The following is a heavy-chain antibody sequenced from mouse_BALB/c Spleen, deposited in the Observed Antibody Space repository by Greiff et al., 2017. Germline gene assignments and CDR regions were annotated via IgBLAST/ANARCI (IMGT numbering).Heavy chain of an antibody. J-gene: IGHJ2*01. CDR1: GYSFTSYY. D-gene: IGHD1-1*01. V-gene: IGHV1-66*01. Sequence: QVQLQQSGPELVKPGASVKISCKASGYSFTSYYIHWVKQRPGQGLEWIGWIFPGSGNTKYNEKFKGKATLTADTSSSTAYMQLSSLTSEDSAVYFCARADTTVVFDYWGQGTTLTVSS. CDR3: ARADTTVVFDY. CDR2: IFPGSGNT.